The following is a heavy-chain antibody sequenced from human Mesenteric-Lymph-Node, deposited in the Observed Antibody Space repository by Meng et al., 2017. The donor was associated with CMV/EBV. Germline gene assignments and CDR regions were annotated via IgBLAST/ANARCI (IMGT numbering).Heavy chain of an antibody. CDR1: GVSITSSNYY. D-gene: IGHD1-14*01. J-gene: IGHJ4*02. CDR2: VYYTGNT. Sequence: SETLSLTCTVSGVSITSSNYYWAWIRQPPEKGLEWIGSVYYTGNTYYSPSLKSRVTISVDTSKNQFSLKLSSVTDADTAVYYCVRETGGTTSAWWGQGTLVTVSS. V-gene: IGHV4-39*07. CDR3: VRETGGTTSAW.